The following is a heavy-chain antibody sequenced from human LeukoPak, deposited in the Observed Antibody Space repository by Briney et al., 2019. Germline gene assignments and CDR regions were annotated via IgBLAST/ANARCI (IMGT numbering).Heavy chain of an antibody. CDR1: GYTFTSYD. D-gene: IGHD2-2*01. J-gene: IGHJ6*02. Sequence: GASVKVSCKASGYTFTSYDINWVRQATGQGLEWMGWINPNSGGTNYAQKFQGRVTMTRDTSISTAYMELSRLRSDDTAVYYCARDKGIVVVPAASSYYYYGMDVWGQGTTVTVSS. CDR2: INPNSGGT. CDR3: ARDKGIVVVPAASSYYYYGMDV. V-gene: IGHV1-2*02.